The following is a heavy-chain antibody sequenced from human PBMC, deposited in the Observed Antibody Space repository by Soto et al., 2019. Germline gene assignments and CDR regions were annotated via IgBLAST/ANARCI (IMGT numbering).Heavy chain of an antibody. CDR3: ARGNRCSTSCDPPPLARWFDP. Sequence: GVSLRLSCAASGFTLSSYGMHWVRQAPGKGLEWVAAIWYDGSNKYYADSVKGRFTISRDNSKNTLYLQMNSLRAEDTAVYSYARGNRCSTSCDPPPLARWFDPWGQGTLVTVSS. V-gene: IGHV3-33*01. CDR1: GFTLSSYG. J-gene: IGHJ5*02. D-gene: IGHD2-2*01. CDR2: IWYDGSNK.